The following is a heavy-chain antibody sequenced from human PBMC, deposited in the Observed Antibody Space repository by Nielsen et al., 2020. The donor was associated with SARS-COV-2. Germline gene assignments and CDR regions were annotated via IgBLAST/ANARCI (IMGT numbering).Heavy chain of an antibody. CDR2: TYFRSKWYS. Sequence: SETLSLTCAISGDSVSSNSAAWNWIRQSPSRGLEWLGRTYFRSKWYSDSAVSVKSRITINPDTSKNQFSLQLNSVTPEDTAVYYCARDLYETIGYSYGFHYWGQGTLVTVSS. CDR3: ARDLYETIGYSYGFHY. D-gene: IGHD5-18*01. V-gene: IGHV6-1*01. CDR1: GDSVSSNSAA. J-gene: IGHJ4*02.